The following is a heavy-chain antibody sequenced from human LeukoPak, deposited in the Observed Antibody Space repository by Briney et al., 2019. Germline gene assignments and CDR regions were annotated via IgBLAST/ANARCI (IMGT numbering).Heavy chain of an antibody. J-gene: IGHJ4*02. CDR2: MNPNSGNT. V-gene: IGHV1-18*01. D-gene: IGHD3-22*01. CDR3: ARDEGMIVVVINGGAIDY. CDR1: GYTFTSYD. Sequence: ASVKVSCKASGYTFTSYDINWVRQATGQGLEWMGWMNPNSGNTNYAQKLQGRVTMTTDTSTSTAYMELRSLRSDDTAVYYCARDEGMIVVVINGGAIDYWGQGTLVTVSS.